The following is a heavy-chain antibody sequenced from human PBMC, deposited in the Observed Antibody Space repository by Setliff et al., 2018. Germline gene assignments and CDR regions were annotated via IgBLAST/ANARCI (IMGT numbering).Heavy chain of an antibody. CDR3: ARIEYYYDSSTSKGFDY. CDR2: IYYSGST. D-gene: IGHD3-22*01. J-gene: IGHJ4*02. V-gene: IGHV4-31*03. Sequence: SETLSLTCTVSGGSISSGGYYWSWIRQHPGKGLEWIGYIYYSGSTYYNPSLKSRVTISVDTSKNQFSLKLSSVTAADTAVYYCARIEYYYDSSTSKGFDYWGQGTPVTVSS. CDR1: GGSISSGGYY.